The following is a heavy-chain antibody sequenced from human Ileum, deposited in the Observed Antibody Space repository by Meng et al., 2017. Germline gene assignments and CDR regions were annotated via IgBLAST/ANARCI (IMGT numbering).Heavy chain of an antibody. J-gene: IGHJ4*02. V-gene: IGHV4-4*02. D-gene: IGHD4-23*01. CDR2: IDPAGIA. CDR3: ARNGGYYQDF. CDR1: CASMAVIWV. Sequence: QVQLWAWVAEPGTAVEASSHASCVSCASMAVIWVRRSLRQAPGKMVGCIRNIDPAGIAHYKPSLKSRVTMEIDQSKSQFSLRLTSVSAADTAVYYCARNGGYYQDFWGQGTLVTVSS.